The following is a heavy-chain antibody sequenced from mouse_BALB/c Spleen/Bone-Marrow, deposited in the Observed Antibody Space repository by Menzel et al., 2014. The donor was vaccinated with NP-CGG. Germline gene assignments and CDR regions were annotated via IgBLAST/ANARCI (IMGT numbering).Heavy chain of an antibody. D-gene: IGHD2-3*01. V-gene: IGHV1-14*01. CDR3: AREGWLLRFDY. CDR2: INPYNDGT. Sequence: VQLKESGPELVKPGASVKMSCKASGYTFTAYVMHWVKQKPGQGLEWIGYINPYNDGTNYIEKFKGKATLTSDTPSSTAYMELSSLTSEDSAVYYCAREGWLLRFDYWGQGTTLTVSS. CDR1: GYTFTAYV. J-gene: IGHJ2*01.